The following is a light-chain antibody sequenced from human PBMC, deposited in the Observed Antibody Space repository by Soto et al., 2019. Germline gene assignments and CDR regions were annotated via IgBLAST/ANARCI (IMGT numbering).Light chain of an antibody. J-gene: IGKJ1*01. CDR2: GAS. CDR1: QSVSNNY. Sequence: ILMTQSPGTLSLSRGEGATLACRASQSVSNNYLAWYQPKPGQAPRLIIYGASNRATGIPDRLSGSGSGTVFTHPIRRLEPEDLALYYCQQYGSSGTFGQGTKVDI. V-gene: IGKV3-20*01. CDR3: QQYGSSGT.